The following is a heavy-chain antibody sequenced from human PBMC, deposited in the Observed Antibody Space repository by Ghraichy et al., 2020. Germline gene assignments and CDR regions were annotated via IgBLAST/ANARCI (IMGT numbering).Heavy chain of an antibody. V-gene: IGHV4-59*01. CDR3: ARDPSSAGSSNNWLDP. Sequence: SETLSLTCTVSGGSISSYYWSWIRQPPGKGLEWISSIYNSGSTKYNPSLKSRVTISVDTSKNQLSLKLSSVTAADTAVDYCARDPSSAGSSNNWLDPWGQGTLVTVSS. CDR1: GGSISSYY. CDR2: IYNSGST. D-gene: IGHD6-13*01. J-gene: IGHJ5*02.